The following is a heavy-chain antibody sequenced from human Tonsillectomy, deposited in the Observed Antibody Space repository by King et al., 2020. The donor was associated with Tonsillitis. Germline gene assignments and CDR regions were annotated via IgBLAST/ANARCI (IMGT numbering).Heavy chain of an antibody. J-gene: IGHJ6*02. D-gene: IGHD1-7*01. V-gene: IGHV3-48*02. CDR1: GFTFSTYS. Sequence: VQLVESGGGLVQPGGSLRLSCAASGFTFSTYSMNWVRQAPGKGLEWVSYISSSSSTIYYADSVKGRFTVSRDNAKNSLYLQMNSLRDEDTAVYYCALTVSTLYYYYYGMDVWGQGTTVTVSS. CDR2: ISSSSSTI. CDR3: ALTVSTLYYYYYGMDV.